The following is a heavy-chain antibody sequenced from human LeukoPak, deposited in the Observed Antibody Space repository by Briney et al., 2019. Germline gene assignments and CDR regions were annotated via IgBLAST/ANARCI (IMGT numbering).Heavy chain of an antibody. Sequence: PSETLSLTCTVSGGSISSDYWSWVRQPPGKGLEWIGYIYYTGSTSYNPSLRRRVTISLDTFENQFSLRLNSVTAADTAVYYCARSQSYCSGGSCWGAWFDPWGQGTLVTVSS. V-gene: IGHV4-59*01. CDR3: ARSQSYCSGGSCWGAWFDP. D-gene: IGHD2-15*01. J-gene: IGHJ5*02. CDR2: IYYTGST. CDR1: GGSISSDY.